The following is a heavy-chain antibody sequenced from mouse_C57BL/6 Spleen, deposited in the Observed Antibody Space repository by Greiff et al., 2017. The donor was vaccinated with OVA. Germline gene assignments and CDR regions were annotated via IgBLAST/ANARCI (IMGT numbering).Heavy chain of an antibody. D-gene: IGHD1-1*01. CDR3: ARSGDYYGSSGY. CDR1: GYTFTSYW. Sequence: QVQLQQPGAELVKPGASVKLSCKASGYTFTSYWMHWVKQRPGQGLEWIGMIHPNSGSTNYNEKFKRKATLTVDKSSSTASMQRSSLTSEDSAVYYCARSGDYYGSSGYWGQGTTLTVSS. J-gene: IGHJ2*01. V-gene: IGHV1-64*01. CDR2: IHPNSGST.